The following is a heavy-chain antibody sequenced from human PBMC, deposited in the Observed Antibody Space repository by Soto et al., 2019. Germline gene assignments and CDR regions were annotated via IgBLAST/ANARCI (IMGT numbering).Heavy chain of an antibody. V-gene: IGHV4-30-4*01. J-gene: IGHJ6*02. Sequence: SETLSLTCTVSGGSISSGDYYWSWIRQPPGQGLEWIGYIYYSGSPYYHPSLKSRVTISVDTSKNQFPLKLSSVTAADTAVYYCARDLRFGELDYDYYGMDVWAKRPRSPSP. CDR1: GGSISSGDYY. D-gene: IGHD3-10*01. CDR3: ARDLRFGELDYDYYGMDV. CDR2: IYYSGSP.